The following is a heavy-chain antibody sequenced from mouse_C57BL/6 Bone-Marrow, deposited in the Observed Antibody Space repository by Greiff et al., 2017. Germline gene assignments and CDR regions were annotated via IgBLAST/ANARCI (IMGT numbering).Heavy chain of an antibody. CDR2: IDPESGDT. CDR3: ASTRGFAY. D-gene: IGHD3-3*01. Sequence: EVMLVESGAELVRPGASVKLSCTASGFNIQDDYMPWVKQRPEQGLEWIGWIDPESGDTEYPEKFQGKATITADKSSNTAYLQLSSLTSEDTAVYDCASTRGFAYWGQGTLLTVSA. J-gene: IGHJ3*01. CDR1: GFNIQDDY. V-gene: IGHV14-4*01.